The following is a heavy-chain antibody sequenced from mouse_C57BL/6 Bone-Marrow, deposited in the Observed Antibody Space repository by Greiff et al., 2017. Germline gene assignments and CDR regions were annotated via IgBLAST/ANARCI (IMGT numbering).Heavy chain of an antibody. Sequence: VQLQQSGPVLVKPGASVKMSCKASGYTFTDYYMNWVKQSHGKSLEWIGVINPYNGGTSYNQKFKGKATLTVDKSSSTAYMALNSLTSEDSAVYYCARYYSNYYAMDYWGQGTSVTVSS. CDR2: INPYNGGT. D-gene: IGHD2-5*01. CDR3: ARYYSNYYAMDY. J-gene: IGHJ4*01. CDR1: GYTFTDYY. V-gene: IGHV1-19*01.